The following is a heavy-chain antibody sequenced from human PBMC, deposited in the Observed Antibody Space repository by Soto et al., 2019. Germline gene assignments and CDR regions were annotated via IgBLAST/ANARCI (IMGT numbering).Heavy chain of an antibody. CDR1: GFTFSSYD. J-gene: IGHJ4*02. CDR3: ARTTTTKSRDY. Sequence: EVQLLESGGGLVQPGGSLGLSCAASGFTFSSYDMSWVRQAPGKGLEYVSSISVTGSGTYYADSVKGRFTISRDNSKNTLYLQMNSLRVEATAVYYCARTTTTKSRDYWGQGTLVTVSS. V-gene: IGHV3-23*01. CDR2: ISVTGSGT. D-gene: IGHD4-17*01.